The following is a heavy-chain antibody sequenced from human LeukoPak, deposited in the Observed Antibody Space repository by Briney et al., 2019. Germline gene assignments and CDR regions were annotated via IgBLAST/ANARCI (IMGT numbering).Heavy chain of an antibody. Sequence: ASVKVSCKASGYTFTGYYMHWVRQAPGQGLEWMGWINPNSGGTNYAQKFQGRVTMTRDTSISTAYMELSRLRSDDTAVYYCARDPRYCSGGSCYGYNWFDPWGQGTLVTVSS. CDR2: INPNSGGT. J-gene: IGHJ5*02. CDR3: ARDPRYCSGGSCYGYNWFDP. V-gene: IGHV1-2*02. CDR1: GYTFTGYY. D-gene: IGHD2-15*01.